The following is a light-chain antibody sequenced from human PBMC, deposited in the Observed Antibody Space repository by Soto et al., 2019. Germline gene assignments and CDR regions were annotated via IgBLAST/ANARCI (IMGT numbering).Light chain of an antibody. J-gene: IGLJ2*01. Sequence: QSVLTQPPSLSGAPGQYIIISCTGGGSNIGAGFDVHWYQQLPGTAPKLLIYVNTNRPSGVPDRFSGSKSGTSASLVITGLQADDEADYYCQSYDTGLSGPVVFGGGTKLTVL. CDR2: VNT. CDR1: GSNIGAGFD. CDR3: QSYDTGLSGPVV. V-gene: IGLV1-40*01.